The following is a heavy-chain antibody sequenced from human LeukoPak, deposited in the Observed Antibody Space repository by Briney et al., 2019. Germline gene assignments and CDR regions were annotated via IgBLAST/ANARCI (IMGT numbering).Heavy chain of an antibody. CDR2: IKTDGSQI. V-gene: IGHV3-7*01. D-gene: IGHD7-27*01. CDR3: ARDLNWETY. Sequence: QTGGSLRLSCAASEFTFSSYEMNWVRQAPGKGLEWVANIKTDGSQIYYVDSVKGRFTISRDNAKNSLYLQMNSLRAEDTAVYYCARDLNWETYWGQGTLVSVSS. CDR1: EFTFSSYE. J-gene: IGHJ4*02.